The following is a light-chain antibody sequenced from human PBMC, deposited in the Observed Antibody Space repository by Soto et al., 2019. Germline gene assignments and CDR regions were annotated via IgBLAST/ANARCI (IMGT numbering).Light chain of an antibody. CDR2: AAY. V-gene: IGKV1-39*01. Sequence: DIQMTQSPSSLSASVGDRVTITCRASQNIHTFLNWYQQKPGKATKLLIYAAYILHSGVPSRFSGSGSGTDFTLTISSLQPEDFATYDCQESYSSPMYNFGQGAKLEI. J-gene: IGKJ2*01. CDR3: QESYSSPMYN. CDR1: QNIHTF.